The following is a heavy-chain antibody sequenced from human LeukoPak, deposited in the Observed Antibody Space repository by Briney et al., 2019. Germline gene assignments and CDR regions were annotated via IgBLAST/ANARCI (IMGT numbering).Heavy chain of an antibody. J-gene: IGHJ4*02. CDR1: GFTLSSYA. V-gene: IGHV3-23*01. Sequence: GGSLRLSCAASGFTLSSYAMSWVRQAPGKGLEWVSAISGSGGSTYYADSWKGRFTISRDNSKKTLYLQMNSLRAEDTAAYYCAKPWGLLDYWGQGTLVTVSS. CDR2: ISGSGGST. CDR3: AKPWGLLDY. D-gene: IGHD7-27*01.